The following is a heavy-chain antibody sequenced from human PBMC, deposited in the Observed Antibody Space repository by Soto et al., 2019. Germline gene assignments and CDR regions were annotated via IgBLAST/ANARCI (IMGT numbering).Heavy chain of an antibody. CDR1: VFPFGENA. V-gene: IGHV3-23*01. CDR2: ISDSGATT. D-gene: IGHD6-19*01. J-gene: IGHJ4*02. CDR3: AKEDTSSGSLDY. Sequence: GPLRLSCAASVFPFGENAMSWVRQAPGKGLEWVSGISDSGATTYYADSVRGRFTISRDNSKNTLYLQMKSLRAEDSASYYCAKEDTSSGSLDYWGQGALVTVSS.